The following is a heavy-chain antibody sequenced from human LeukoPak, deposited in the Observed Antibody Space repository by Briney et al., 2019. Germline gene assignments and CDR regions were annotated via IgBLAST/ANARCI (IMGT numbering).Heavy chain of an antibody. J-gene: IGHJ4*02. Sequence: SETLSLTCAVYGGSFSGYYWSWIRQPPGKGLEWIGSIYYSGSTYYNPSLKSRVTISVDTSKNQFSLKLSSVTAADTAVYYCAREVHIVVVTDEDYWGQGTLVTVSS. CDR3: AREVHIVVVTDEDY. D-gene: IGHD2-21*02. V-gene: IGHV4-34*01. CDR1: GGSFSGYY. CDR2: IYYSGST.